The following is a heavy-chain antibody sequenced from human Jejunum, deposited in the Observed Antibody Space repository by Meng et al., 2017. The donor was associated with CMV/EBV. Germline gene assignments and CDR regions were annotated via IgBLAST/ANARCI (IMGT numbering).Heavy chain of an antibody. D-gene: IGHD1-26*01. CDR2: MNPNSGNT. CDR1: CFTFTSYA. CDR3: ARDLSGTYVGGWFDP. J-gene: IGHJ5*02. Sequence: SCFTFTSYALRWLRQATGHGLEWMGWMNPNSGNTGYAQKFQGRVTITRNTSINTAYMELSSLRSEATAIYYCARDLSGTYVGGWFDPWGQGTLVTVSS. V-gene: IGHV1-8*03.